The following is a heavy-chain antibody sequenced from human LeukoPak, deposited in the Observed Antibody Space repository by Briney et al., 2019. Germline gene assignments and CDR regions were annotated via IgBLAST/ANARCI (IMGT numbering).Heavy chain of an antibody. D-gene: IGHD2-15*01. CDR2: IYHSGST. Sequence: TSETLSLTCAVYGGSFSGYYWSWISQPPGKGLEWLGSIYHSGSTYYNPSLKSRVTISVDTSKNQFSLKLSSVTAADTAVYYCARDRSYCSGGSCSYYFDYWGQGTLVTVSS. V-gene: IGHV4-34*01. CDR3: ARDRSYCSGGSCSYYFDY. J-gene: IGHJ4*02. CDR1: GGSFSGYY.